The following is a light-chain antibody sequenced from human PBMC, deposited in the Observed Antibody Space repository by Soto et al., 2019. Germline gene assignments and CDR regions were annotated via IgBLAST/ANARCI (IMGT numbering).Light chain of an antibody. CDR2: GHS. J-gene: IGLJ1*01. CDR3: CSYAGRYTYV. Sequence: QSALTQPPSVSGAPGQRVTISCTGSSSNIGAGYDVHWYWQLPGTAPKLLIDGHSNRPSGVPDRFSASKSGTTASLTISGLQAEDEADYYCCSYAGRYTYVFGTGTKVTVL. V-gene: IGLV1-40*01. CDR1: SSNIGAGYD.